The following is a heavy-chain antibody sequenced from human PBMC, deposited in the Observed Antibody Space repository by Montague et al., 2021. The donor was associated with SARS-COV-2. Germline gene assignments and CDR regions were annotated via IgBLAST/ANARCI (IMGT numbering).Heavy chain of an antibody. Sequence: SLSLSWSASGFTLSSYAMHWVRQAPGKGLEWVAVLSYDGSNKYYVDSVKGRFTISRDNSENTLFLQMNSLRAEDTAVYYCARDPLLTMFGSYYYYYMDVWGKGTTVTVSS. V-gene: IGHV3-30*04. CDR3: ARDPLLTMFGSYYYYYMDV. CDR1: GFTLSSYA. D-gene: IGHD3-3*01. J-gene: IGHJ6*03. CDR2: LSYDGSNK.